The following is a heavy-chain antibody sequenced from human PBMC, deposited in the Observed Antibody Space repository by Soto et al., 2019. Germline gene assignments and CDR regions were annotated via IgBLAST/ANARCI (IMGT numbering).Heavy chain of an antibody. CDR1: GYSFTSYW. V-gene: IGHV5-51*01. J-gene: IGHJ6*02. Sequence: PGEALKISCKTSGYSFTSYWIGWVRQMPGRGLEWMGIIYPGDSDTRYSPSFQGQVTISADKSIKTAYLQWSSLEASDTAMYYCARQYPTVTTRLFYYYGLDVWGQGTTVTVSS. D-gene: IGHD4-4*01. CDR3: ARQYPTVTTRLFYYYGLDV. CDR2: IYPGDSDT.